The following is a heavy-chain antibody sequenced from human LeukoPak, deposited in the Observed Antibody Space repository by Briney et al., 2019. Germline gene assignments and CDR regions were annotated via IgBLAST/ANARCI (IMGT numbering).Heavy chain of an antibody. CDR2: IYYSGST. Sequence: SGGSLRLSCAAPGFTFSSYELNWVRQPPGKGLEWIGSIYYSGSTYYNPSLKRRVTISVDTYKNQFSLKLSSVTAADTAVYYCATYYGSGSGNGYWFAPWGQGTLVTVSS. CDR3: ATYYGSGSGNGYWFAP. D-gene: IGHD3-10*01. CDR1: GFTFSSYE. V-gene: IGHV4-39*07. J-gene: IGHJ5*02.